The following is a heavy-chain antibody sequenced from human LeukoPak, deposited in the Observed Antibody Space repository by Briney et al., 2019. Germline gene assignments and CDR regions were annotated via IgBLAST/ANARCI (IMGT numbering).Heavy chain of an antibody. CDR1: GGSFSGYY. Sequence: PSETLSLTCAVYGGSFSGYYWNWIRQPPGKGLEWIGEINHSGSTNYIPSLKSRVTISVDTSKNQFSLKLSSVTAADTAVYYCAREADGYYDYCDQGSLVTVSS. J-gene: IGHJ4*02. D-gene: IGHD5-24*01. V-gene: IGHV4-34*01. CDR3: AREADGYYDY. CDR2: INHSGST.